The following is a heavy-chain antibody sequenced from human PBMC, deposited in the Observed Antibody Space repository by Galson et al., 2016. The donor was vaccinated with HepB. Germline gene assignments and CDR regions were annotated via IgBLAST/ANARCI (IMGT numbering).Heavy chain of an antibody. J-gene: IGHJ5*02. D-gene: IGHD3-10*01. Sequence: PALVKPTQTLTLPCTFSGFSLSTSGMCVSWIRQPPGKALEWLAFIDWDDDKYYSTSLKTRLTISKDTSNNQVVLTMTNMDPADTATYYCARSSPYYYGSGSPFDPWGQGTLVTVSS. CDR3: ARSSPYYYGSGSPFDP. CDR2: IDWDDDK. CDR1: GFSLSTSGMC. V-gene: IGHV2-70*01.